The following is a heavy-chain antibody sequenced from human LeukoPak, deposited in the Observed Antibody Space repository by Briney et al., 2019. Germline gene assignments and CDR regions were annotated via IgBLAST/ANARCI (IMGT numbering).Heavy chain of an antibody. CDR1: GFTFSSYW. J-gene: IGHJ4*02. CDR2: IKQDGSEK. Sequence: PGGSLRLSCAASGFTFSSYWISWVRQAPGKGLEWVANIKQDGSEKYYVDSVKGRFTISRDNAKNSLYLQMNSLRAEDTAVYYCARAHSFYYFDYWGQGTLVTVSS. V-gene: IGHV3-7*01. CDR3: ARAHSFYYFDY. D-gene: IGHD3-16*02.